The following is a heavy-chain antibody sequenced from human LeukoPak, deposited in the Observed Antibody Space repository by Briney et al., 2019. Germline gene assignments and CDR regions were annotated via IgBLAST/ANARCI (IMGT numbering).Heavy chain of an antibody. Sequence: GESLKISCKGSGYSSTSYWIGWVRQMPGKGLEWMGIIYPGDSDTRYSPSFQGQVTISADKSISTAYLQWSSLKASDTAMYYCARAFGEPRGPYYYYYGMDVWGQGTTVTVSS. CDR3: ARAFGEPRGPYYYYYGMDV. CDR1: GYSSTSYW. CDR2: IYPGDSDT. D-gene: IGHD3-10*01. V-gene: IGHV5-51*01. J-gene: IGHJ6*02.